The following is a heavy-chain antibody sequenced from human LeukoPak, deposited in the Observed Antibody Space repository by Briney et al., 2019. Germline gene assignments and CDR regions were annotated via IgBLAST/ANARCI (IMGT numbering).Heavy chain of an antibody. CDR1: GFTFSSFA. J-gene: IGHJ6*02. CDR3: ARDGGNAYYGMDV. V-gene: IGHV3-23*01. D-gene: IGHD4-23*01. Sequence: GGSLRLSCAVSGFTFSSFAMSWVRQAPGKGLEWVSVISDSGGTTFYADSAKGRFTISRDNSKNTLYLQMSSLRAEDTAVYYCARDGGNAYYGMDVWGQGTTVTVSS. CDR2: ISDSGGTT.